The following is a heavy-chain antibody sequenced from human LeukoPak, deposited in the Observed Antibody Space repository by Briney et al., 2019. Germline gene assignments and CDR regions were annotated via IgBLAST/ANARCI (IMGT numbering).Heavy chain of an antibody. J-gene: IGHJ4*02. CDR1: GFTVSSNY. CDR2: IYTGGST. D-gene: IGHD6-13*01. CDR3: ARGYSSSWYGD. V-gene: IGHV3-66*01. Sequence: GGSLRLSCAASGFTVSSNYMSWVRQAPGKGLEWVSVIYTGGSTHYADSVKGRFTISRDNSKNTLYLQMNSLRVEDTAVYCCARGYSSSWYGDWGQGTLVTVSS.